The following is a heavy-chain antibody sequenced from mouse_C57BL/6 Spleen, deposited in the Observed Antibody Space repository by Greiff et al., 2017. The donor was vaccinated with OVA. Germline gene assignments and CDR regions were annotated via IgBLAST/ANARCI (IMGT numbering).Heavy chain of an antibody. J-gene: IGHJ2*01. CDR3: ARSATDPYFDY. CDR2: IYPGDGDT. CDR1: GYAFSSSW. Sequence: VKLQESGPELVKPGASVKISCKASGYAFSSSWMNWVKQRPGKGLEWIGRIYPGDGDTNYNGKFKGKATLTADKSSSTAYMQLSSLTSEDSAVYFCARSATDPYFDYWGQGTTLTVSS. V-gene: IGHV1-82*01. D-gene: IGHD1-1*01.